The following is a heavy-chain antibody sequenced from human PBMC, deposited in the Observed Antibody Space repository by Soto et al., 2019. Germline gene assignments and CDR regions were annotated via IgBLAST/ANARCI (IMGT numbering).Heavy chain of an antibody. CDR3: AKYHSYYYDRLGSYYFDY. V-gene: IGHV3-23*01. D-gene: IGHD3-22*01. CDR1: GFSFGSYV. CDR2: ISGNGGTT. Sequence: EVQLLESGGNLVQPGGSLRLSCAASGFSFGSYVMNWVRQAPGKGLEWVSNISGNGGTTYSADSVKGRFTISRDNSKNTLYLQMNSLRVEDTAVYYCAKYHSYYYDRLGSYYFDYWGQGTLVTVSS. J-gene: IGHJ4*02.